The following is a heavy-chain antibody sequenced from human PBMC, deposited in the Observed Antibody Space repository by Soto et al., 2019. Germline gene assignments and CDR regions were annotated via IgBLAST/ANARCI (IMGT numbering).Heavy chain of an antibody. CDR2: IIPIFGTA. CDR3: ARTYYYDSSGYYFDY. D-gene: IGHD3-22*01. V-gene: IGHV1-69*13. CDR1: GGTFSSYA. Sequence: GASVKVSCKASGGTFSSYAISCVRQAPGQGLEWMGGIIPIFGTANYAQKFQGRVTITADESTSTAYMELSSLRSEDTAVYYCARTYYYDSSGYYFDYWGQGTLVTVSS. J-gene: IGHJ4*02.